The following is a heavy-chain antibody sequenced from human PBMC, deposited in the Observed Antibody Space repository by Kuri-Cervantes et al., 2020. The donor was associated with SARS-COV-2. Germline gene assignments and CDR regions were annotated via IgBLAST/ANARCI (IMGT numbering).Heavy chain of an antibody. CDR1: GYTFTGYY. CDR2: INPNSGGT. J-gene: IGHJ4*02. D-gene: IGHD5-18*01. Sequence: ASVKVSCKASGYTFTGYYMHWVRQAPGQGLVWMGWINPNSGGTNYAQKFQGRVTMTRDTSISTAYMELSRLRSDDTAVYYCARSAMAVYYFDYWGQGTLVTVSS. V-gene: IGHV1-2*02. CDR3: ARSAMAVYYFDY.